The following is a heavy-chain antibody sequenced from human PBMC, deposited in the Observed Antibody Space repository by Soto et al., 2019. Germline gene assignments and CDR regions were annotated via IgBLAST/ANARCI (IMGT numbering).Heavy chain of an antibody. D-gene: IGHD5-12*01. CDR1: GYTFTNYY. Sequence: QVQLVQSGTEVKKPGASVTVSCKASGYTFTNYYMHWVRQAPGQGLEWIGRIIPSDGSTHYAQKFQDRVLMTRDTSTSTVYMDLNSLRSEDSAVYYCARGGPELATIGSFDYWGQGTLVTVSS. J-gene: IGHJ4*02. CDR2: IIPSDGST. V-gene: IGHV1-46*01. CDR3: ARGGPELATIGSFDY.